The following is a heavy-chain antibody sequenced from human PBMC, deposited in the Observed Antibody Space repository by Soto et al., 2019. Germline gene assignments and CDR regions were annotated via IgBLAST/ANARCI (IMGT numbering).Heavy chain of an antibody. CDR2: IYYSGST. CDR3: ARSITGTSSWFDP. CDR1: GGSVSSGSYY. Sequence: SETLSLTCTVSGGSVSSGSYYWSWIRQPPGKGLEWIGYIYYSGSTNYNPSLKSRVTISVDTSRNQFSLKLSSVTAADTAVYYCARSITGTSSWFDPWGQGTLVTVSS. D-gene: IGHD1-7*01. J-gene: IGHJ5*02. V-gene: IGHV4-61*01.